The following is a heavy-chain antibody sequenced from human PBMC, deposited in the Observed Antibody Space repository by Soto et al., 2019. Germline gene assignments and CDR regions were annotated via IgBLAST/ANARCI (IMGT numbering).Heavy chain of an antibody. CDR2: INPSGGST. V-gene: IGHV1-46*01. D-gene: IGHD2-15*01. J-gene: IGHJ4*02. CDR3: ARKYWATDFDY. Sequence: ASVKVSCKAPGYTFTSYYMHWVRQAPGQGLEWMGIINPSGGSTSYAQKFQGRVTMTTDTSTSTAYMELSSLRSDDTAVYYCARKYWATDFDYWGQGTLVTVSS. CDR1: GYTFTSYY.